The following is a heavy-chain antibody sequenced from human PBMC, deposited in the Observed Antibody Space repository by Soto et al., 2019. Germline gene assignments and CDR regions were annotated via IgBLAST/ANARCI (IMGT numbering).Heavy chain of an antibody. V-gene: IGHV3-15*01. Sequence: EVQLVESGGGLVKPGGSLRLSCAASGFTFSNAWMSWVRQAPGKGLEWVGRIKSKTDGGTTDYAAPVKGRFTISRDDSKNTLYLQMNSLKTEDTAVYYCTTGRFLEWLLPFDYWGQGTLVTVSS. CDR2: IKSKTDGGTT. CDR3: TTGRFLEWLLPFDY. CDR1: GFTFSNAW. J-gene: IGHJ4*02. D-gene: IGHD3-3*01.